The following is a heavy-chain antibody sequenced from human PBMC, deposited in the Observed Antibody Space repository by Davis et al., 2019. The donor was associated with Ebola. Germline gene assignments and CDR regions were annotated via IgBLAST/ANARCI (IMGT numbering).Heavy chain of an antibody. CDR3: ARGPVGHYYDSSGYYSVPRYFDY. D-gene: IGHD3-22*01. CDR1: GYSIGSGYY. CDR2: IHYSGST. J-gene: IGHJ4*02. V-gene: IGHV4-38-2*02. Sequence: MPSETLSLTCTVSGYSIGSGYYWGWIRQSPGKGLEWIGYIHYSGSTYYNPSLKSRLTISVDTSKNQFSLKVRSVTAADTAVYFCARGPVGHYYDSSGYYSVPRYFDYWGQGTLVTVSS.